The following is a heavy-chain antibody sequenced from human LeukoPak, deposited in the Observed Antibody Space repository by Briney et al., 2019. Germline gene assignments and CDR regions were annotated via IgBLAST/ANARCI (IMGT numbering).Heavy chain of an antibody. J-gene: IGHJ4*02. Sequence: PGGSLRLSCAASGFTFSSYGMHWVRQAPGKGLEWVAVISYDGSNKYYADSVKGRFTISRDNSKNTLYLQMNSLRAEDTAVYYCAKDGSRIAAAGSFDYWGQGTLVTVSS. CDR2: ISYDGSNK. CDR1: GFTFSSYG. D-gene: IGHD6-13*01. V-gene: IGHV3-30*18. CDR3: AKDGSRIAAAGSFDY.